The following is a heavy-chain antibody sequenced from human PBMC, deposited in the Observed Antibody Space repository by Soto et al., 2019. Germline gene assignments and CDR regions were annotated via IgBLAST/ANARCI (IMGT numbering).Heavy chain of an antibody. Sequence: QVQLVESGGGVVQPGRSLRLSCAASGFTFSSYGMHWVRQAPGKGLEWVAVISYDGSNKYYADSVKGRFTISRDNSKNTLYLQMNSLRAEDTAVYYCAKDSVPARYYDFWSGYFSGMDVWGQGTTVTVSS. D-gene: IGHD3-3*01. CDR2: ISYDGSNK. J-gene: IGHJ6*02. V-gene: IGHV3-30*18. CDR3: AKDSVPARYYDFWSGYFSGMDV. CDR1: GFTFSSYG.